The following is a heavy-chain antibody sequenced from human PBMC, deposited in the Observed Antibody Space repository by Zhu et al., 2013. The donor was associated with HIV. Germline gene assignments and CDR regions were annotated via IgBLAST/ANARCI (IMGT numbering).Heavy chain of an antibody. J-gene: IGHJ6*02. V-gene: IGHV1-69*01. D-gene: IGHD1-26*01. CDR2: IIPIFGTA. CDR3: ARYFSGDGSFSVEHYYYGMDV. CDR1: GGTFSSYA. Sequence: QVQLVQSGAEVKKPGSSVKVSCKASGGTFSSYAISWVRQAPGQGLEWMGGIIPIFGTANYAQKFQGRVTITADESTSTAYMELSSLRSEDTAVYYCARYFSGDGSFSVEHYYYGMDVWGQGTTVTVSS.